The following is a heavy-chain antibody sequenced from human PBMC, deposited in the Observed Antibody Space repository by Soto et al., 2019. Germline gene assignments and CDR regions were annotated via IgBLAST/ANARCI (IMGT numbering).Heavy chain of an antibody. J-gene: IGHJ3*02. CDR1: GFTFSSYA. CDR2: ISGSGGST. CDR3: AKSFSGYDWSDAFDI. D-gene: IGHD5-12*01. Sequence: WGSLRLSCAASGFTFSSYAMSWVRQAPGKGLEWVSAISGSGGSTYYADSVKGRFTISRDNSKNTLYLQMNSLRAEDTAVYYCAKSFSGYDWSDAFDIWGQGTMVTVSS. V-gene: IGHV3-23*01.